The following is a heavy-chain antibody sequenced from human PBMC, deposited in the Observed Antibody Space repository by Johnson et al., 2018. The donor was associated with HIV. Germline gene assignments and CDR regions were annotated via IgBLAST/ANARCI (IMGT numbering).Heavy chain of an antibody. CDR2: IKQDGSEK. Sequence: VQLVESGGGLVQPGGSLRISCAASGFTFRCYWMSWVRQDPGKGLEWVANIKQDGSEKYYVDSVKGRFTISRDNAKNSLYLQMNSLRAEDTAVYYCARELEIAQGLDAFDIWGQGTMVTVSS. CDR3: ARELEIAQGLDAFDI. CDR1: GFTFRCYW. V-gene: IGHV3-7*01. D-gene: IGHD5-24*01. J-gene: IGHJ3*02.